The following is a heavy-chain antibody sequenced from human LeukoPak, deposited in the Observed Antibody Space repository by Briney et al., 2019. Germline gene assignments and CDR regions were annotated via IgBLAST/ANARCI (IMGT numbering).Heavy chain of an antibody. J-gene: IGHJ3*02. Sequence: SETLSLTCTVSGGSISSYYWSWIRQPPGKGLEWIAYIYYSGSSNYNPSLKSRVTISLDTSKNQISLRLSSVTAADTAVYYCAKMLCSRTSCYGFDIWVQGTMVTVS. CDR3: AKMLCSRTSCYGFDI. CDR1: GGSISSYY. D-gene: IGHD2-2*01. V-gene: IGHV4-59*01. CDR2: IYYSGSS.